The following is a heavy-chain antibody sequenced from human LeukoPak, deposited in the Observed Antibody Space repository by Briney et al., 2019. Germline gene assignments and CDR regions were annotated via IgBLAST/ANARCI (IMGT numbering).Heavy chain of an antibody. CDR3: ARVGSGWGYYYYYMDV. CDR1: GFTFSSYG. CDR2: ISGSGGST. Sequence: GGSLRLSCAASGFTFSSYGMSWVRQAPGKGLEWVSAISGSGGSTYYADSVKGRFTISRDNSKNTLYLQMNSLRAEDTAVYYCARVGSGWGYYYYYMDVWGKGTTVTVSS. D-gene: IGHD6-19*01. J-gene: IGHJ6*03. V-gene: IGHV3-23*01.